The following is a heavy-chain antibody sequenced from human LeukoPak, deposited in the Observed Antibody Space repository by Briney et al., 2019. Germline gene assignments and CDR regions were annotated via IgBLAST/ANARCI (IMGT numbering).Heavy chain of an antibody. J-gene: IGHJ4*02. CDR3: AREPYGDYKESFDY. CDR1: GNSFGDYY. CDR2: IYTSGST. D-gene: IGHD4-17*01. Sequence: SETLSLTCTVSGNSFGDYYWSWIRQPAGKGLEWIGRIYTSGSTTYNPSLKSRVTMSVDTSENQFSLKLSSVTAADTAVYYCAREPYGDYKESFDYWGQGALVTVSS. V-gene: IGHV4-4*07.